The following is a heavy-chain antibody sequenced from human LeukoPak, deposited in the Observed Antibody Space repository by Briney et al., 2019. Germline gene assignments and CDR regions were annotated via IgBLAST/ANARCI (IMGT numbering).Heavy chain of an antibody. D-gene: IGHD3-10*01. CDR3: ARVITMVRGVTNWFDP. J-gene: IGHJ5*02. V-gene: IGHV1-3*01. Sequence: ASVKVSCRASGYTFTSYAMHWVRQAPGQRLEWMGWINAGNGNTKYSQKFQGRVTITRDTSASTAYMELSSLRSEDTAVYYCARVITMVRGVTNWFDPWGQGTLVTVSS. CDR2: INAGNGNT. CDR1: GYTFTSYA.